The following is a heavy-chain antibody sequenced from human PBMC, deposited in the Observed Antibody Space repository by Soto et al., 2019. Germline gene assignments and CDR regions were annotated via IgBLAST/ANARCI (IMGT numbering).Heavy chain of an antibody. D-gene: IGHD4-17*01. J-gene: IGHJ3*02. CDR2: IYYSGST. CDR3: ARTSQNSEYGDYGRDAHDI. Sequence: PSETLSLTCTVYGGSISSYYWCWILQPPGKGQEWIGYIYYSGSTNYNPSLKSRVTISVDTSKNQFSLKLSSVTAADTAVYYCARTSQNSEYGDYGRDAHDIWGQGTNVHVSS. CDR1: GGSISSYY. V-gene: IGHV4-59*08.